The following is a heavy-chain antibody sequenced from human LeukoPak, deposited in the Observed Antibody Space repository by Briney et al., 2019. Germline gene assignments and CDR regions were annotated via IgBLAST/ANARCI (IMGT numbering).Heavy chain of an antibody. V-gene: IGHV4-39*07. Sequence: PSETLSLTCTVSGGSISSSSYYWGWIRQPPGKGLEWIGSIYYSGSTYYNPSLKSRVTISVDTSKNQFSLKLSSVTAADTAVYYCARGGLNYYDSSGYPGWFDPWGQGTLVTVSS. J-gene: IGHJ5*02. D-gene: IGHD3-22*01. CDR1: GGSISSSSYY. CDR2: IYYSGST. CDR3: ARGGLNYYDSSGYPGWFDP.